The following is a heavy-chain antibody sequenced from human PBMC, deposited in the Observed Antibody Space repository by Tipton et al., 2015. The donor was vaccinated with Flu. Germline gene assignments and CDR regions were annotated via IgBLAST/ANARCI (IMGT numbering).Heavy chain of an antibody. CDR2: INQDGSEK. Sequence: GSLRLSCAASGFTFRSHWMSWVRQAPGKGLEWVANINQDGSEKYYGDSVKGRFTISRDNAKNSLYLQMDSLRAEDTAIYFCAKDSDPYCGGDCYLDSWGQGTLVTVSS. D-gene: IGHD2-21*02. CDR1: GFTFRSHW. CDR3: AKDSDPYCGGDCYLDS. V-gene: IGHV3-7*04. J-gene: IGHJ4*02.